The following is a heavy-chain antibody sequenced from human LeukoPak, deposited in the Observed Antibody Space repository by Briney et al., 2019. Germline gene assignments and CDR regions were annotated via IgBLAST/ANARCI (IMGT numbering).Heavy chain of an antibody. V-gene: IGHV1-69*04. D-gene: IGHD2-2*01. J-gene: IGHJ4*02. CDR1: GGTFSSYA. Sequence: ASVKVSCKASGGTFSSYAISWVRQAPGQGLELMGRIIPILGIANYAQKFQGRVTITADKSTSTAYMELSSLRSEDTAVYYCARDIAVVPAAPLDYWGQGTLVTVSS. CDR3: ARDIAVVPAAPLDY. CDR2: IIPILGIA.